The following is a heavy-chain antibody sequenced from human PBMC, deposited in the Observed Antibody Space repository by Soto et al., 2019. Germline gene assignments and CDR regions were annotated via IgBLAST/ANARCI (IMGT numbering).Heavy chain of an antibody. CDR2: SYSSGST. V-gene: IGHV4-59*01. CDR1: GGAIRFYK. D-gene: IGHD6-13*01. J-gene: IGHJ3*02. Sequence: SETLSLTCTVSGGAIRFYKWNWIRQSPGKGLEWIGYSYSSGSTNYNPSLKSRVTISVDTPKNQFSLQLTYVTAADTAVYYCARGDSTTHGDSFDIWGQGTMVTVSS. CDR3: ARGDSTTHGDSFDI.